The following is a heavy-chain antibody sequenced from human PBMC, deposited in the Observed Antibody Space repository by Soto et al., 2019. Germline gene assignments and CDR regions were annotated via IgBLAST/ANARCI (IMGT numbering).Heavy chain of an antibody. D-gene: IGHD6-6*01. CDR2: ISGSGGST. J-gene: IGHJ4*02. V-gene: IGHV3-23*01. Sequence: GGSLRLSCAASGFTFSSYAMSWVRQAPGKGLEWVSAISGSGGSTYYADSVKGRFTISRDNSKNTLYLQMNSLRAEDTAVYYCAKDRRSGGQRVYYFDYWGQGTLVTVSS. CDR3: AKDRRSGGQRVYYFDY. CDR1: GFTFSSYA.